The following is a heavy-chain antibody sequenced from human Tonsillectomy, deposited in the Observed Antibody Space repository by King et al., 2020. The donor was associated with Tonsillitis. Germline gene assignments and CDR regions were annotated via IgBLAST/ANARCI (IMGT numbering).Heavy chain of an antibody. J-gene: IGHJ4*02. CDR1: GFTFSGSV. V-gene: IGHV3-73*02. CDR3: STQNDD. CDR2: IRSKANNYAT. Sequence: EVQLVESGGGLVQPGGSLKLSCAVSGFTFSGSVMHWVRQASGKGLEWVGRIRSKANNYATAYTASVKGRFTISRDDSKNTAYLQMNSLKTEDTAVYYCSTQNDDWGQGTLVTVSS.